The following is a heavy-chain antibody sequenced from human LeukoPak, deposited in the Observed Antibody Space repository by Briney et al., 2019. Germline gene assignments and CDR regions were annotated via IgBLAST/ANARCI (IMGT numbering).Heavy chain of an antibody. CDR2: IYTSGST. D-gene: IGHD2-2*02. V-gene: IGHV4-4*09. CDR3: ARQVVVVPAAIDWFDP. Sequence: SETLSLTCTVSGGSISSYYWSWIRQPPGKGLECIGYIYTSGSTNYNPSLKSRVTISVDTSKNQFSLKLSSVTAADTAVYYCARQVVVVPAAIDWFDPWGQGTLVTVSS. CDR1: GGSISSYY. J-gene: IGHJ5*02.